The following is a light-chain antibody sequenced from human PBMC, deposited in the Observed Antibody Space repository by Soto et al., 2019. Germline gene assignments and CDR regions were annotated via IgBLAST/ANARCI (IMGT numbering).Light chain of an antibody. J-gene: IGKJ1*01. Sequence: EIVLTQSPVTLSVSPGERATLSCRASQSVSSNLAWYQQKPGQAPRLLIYGASTRANGVPDRFSGGGSGTECTRTISSLQYEDFALYDCQQYRTFGQGTKVEIK. V-gene: IGKV3-15*01. CDR3: QQYRT. CDR2: GAS. CDR1: QSVSSN.